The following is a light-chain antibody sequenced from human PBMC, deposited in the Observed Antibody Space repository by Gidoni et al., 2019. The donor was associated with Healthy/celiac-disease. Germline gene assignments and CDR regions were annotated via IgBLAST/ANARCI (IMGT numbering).Light chain of an antibody. V-gene: IGKV3-15*01. J-gene: IGKJ5*01. Sequence: EIVMTQSPATLSVSPGEGATLSCRASQSVSSNFAWYQQKPGQAPRLLIYGASTRATGIPARFSGSGSGTEFTLTIRSLQSEDFAVYYCQQYNNWPPRATFGQGTRLEIK. CDR2: GAS. CDR3: QQYNNWPPRAT. CDR1: QSVSSN.